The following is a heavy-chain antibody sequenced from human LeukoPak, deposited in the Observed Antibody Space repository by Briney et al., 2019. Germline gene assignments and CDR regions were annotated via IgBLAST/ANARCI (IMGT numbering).Heavy chain of an antibody. J-gene: IGHJ4*02. V-gene: IGHV1-2*06. CDR2: INPNSGGT. Sequence: ASVKVSCKASGYTCTGYYMHWVRQAPGQGLEWMGRINPNSGGTNYAQKFQGRVTMTRDTSISTAYMDVSTLRPEDAAVYYCARDVQRDYWGQGTLVTVPS. CDR3: ARDVQRDY. CDR1: GYTCTGYY.